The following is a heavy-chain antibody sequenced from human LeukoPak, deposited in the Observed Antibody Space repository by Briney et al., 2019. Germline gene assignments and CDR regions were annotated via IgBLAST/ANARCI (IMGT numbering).Heavy chain of an antibody. V-gene: IGHV1-8*03. D-gene: IGHD3-3*01. CDR2: MNPNSGNT. Sequence: GASVKVSCKASGYTFTSYDINWVRQATGQGLELMGWMNPNSGNTGYAQKFQGRVTITRNTSISTAYMELSSLRSEDTAVYYCARAYTYYDIWSGSKTDAFDIWGQGTMLTVSS. J-gene: IGHJ3*02. CDR3: ARAYTYYDIWSGSKTDAFDI. CDR1: GYTFTSYD.